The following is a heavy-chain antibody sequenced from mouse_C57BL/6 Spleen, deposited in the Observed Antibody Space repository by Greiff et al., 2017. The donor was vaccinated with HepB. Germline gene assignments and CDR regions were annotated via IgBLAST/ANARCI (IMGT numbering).Heavy chain of an antibody. CDR2: INPNNGGT. J-gene: IGHJ2*01. D-gene: IGHD1-1*01. Sequence: VQLQQSGPELVKPGASVKISCKASGYTFTDHYMNWVKQSHGKSLEWIGDINPNNGGTSYNQKFKGKATLTVDKSSSTAYMELRSLTSEDSAVYDCARRPPPYGSSFYFDYWGQGTTLTVSS. CDR3: ARRPPPYGSSFYFDY. V-gene: IGHV1-26*01. CDR1: GYTFTDHY.